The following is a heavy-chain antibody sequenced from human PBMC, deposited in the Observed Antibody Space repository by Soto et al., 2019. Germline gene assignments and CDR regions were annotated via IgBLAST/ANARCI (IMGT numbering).Heavy chain of an antibody. CDR2: ISWNSDNI. CDR1: GFTFDNYG. D-gene: IGHD1-26*01. Sequence: PGGSLRLSCAASGFTFDNYGMHWVRQAPGKGLEWVSGISWNSDNIGYADSVKGRFTISRDNAKNSLYLQMNSLRAEDTALYNCAKGNGLVYYYGMDVWGQGTTVTVSS. CDR3: AKGNGLVYYYGMDV. V-gene: IGHV3-9*01. J-gene: IGHJ6*02.